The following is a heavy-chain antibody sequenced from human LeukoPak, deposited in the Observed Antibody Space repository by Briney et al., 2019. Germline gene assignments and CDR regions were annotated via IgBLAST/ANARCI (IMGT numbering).Heavy chain of an antibody. V-gene: IGHV3-21*01. D-gene: IGHD2-2*01. CDR3: ARVGPSSTSCYY. CDR2: ISSSSSYI. J-gene: IGHJ4*02. Sequence: GGSLRLSCAASGFTFSSYSMNWVRQAPGKGLEWVSSISSSSSYIYYADSVKGRFTISRDNVKNSLYLQMNSLRAEDTAVYYCARVGPSSTSCYYWGQGTLVTVSS. CDR1: GFTFSSYS.